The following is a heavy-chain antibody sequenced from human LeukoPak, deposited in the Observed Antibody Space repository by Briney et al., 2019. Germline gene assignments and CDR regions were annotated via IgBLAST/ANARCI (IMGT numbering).Heavy chain of an antibody. D-gene: IGHD6-19*01. CDR2: IYYSGST. J-gene: IGHJ4*02. CDR3: ARDGSGWEYYFDY. Sequence: SETLSLTCTVSGGSISSGDYYWSWIRQHPGKGLEWIGYIYYSGSTYYNPSLKSRVTISVDTSKNQFSLKLSSVTAADTAVYYCARDGSGWEYYFDYWGQGTLVTVSS. V-gene: IGHV4-31*03. CDR1: GGSISSGDYY.